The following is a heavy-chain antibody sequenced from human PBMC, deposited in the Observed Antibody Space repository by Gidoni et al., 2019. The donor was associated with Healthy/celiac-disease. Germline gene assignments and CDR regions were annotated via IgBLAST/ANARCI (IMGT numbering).Heavy chain of an antibody. CDR2: ISGSGGST. CDR3: AKARGYCSGGSCYYDY. D-gene: IGHD2-15*01. J-gene: IGHJ4*02. V-gene: IGHV3-23*01. Sequence: EVQLLASGGGLVQPGGSLRLSCAASGFTFSSYAMSWVRQAPGKGLEWVSAISGSGGSTYYADSVKGRFTIARDNSKNTLYLQMNSLRAEDTAVYYCAKARGYCSGGSCYYDYWGQGTLVTVSS. CDR1: GFTFSSYA.